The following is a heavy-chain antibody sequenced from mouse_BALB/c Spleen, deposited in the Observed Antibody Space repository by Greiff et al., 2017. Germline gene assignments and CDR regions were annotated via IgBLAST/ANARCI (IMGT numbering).Heavy chain of an antibody. Sequence: VKLMESGPGLVQPSQSLSITCTVSGFSLTSYGVHWVRQSPGKGLEWLGVIWSGGSTDSNAAFISRLSISKDNSKSQVFFKMNRLQANDTAIYYCARGGYGNPYYYAMDYWGQGTSVTVSS. D-gene: IGHD2-1*01. CDR1: GFSLTSYG. V-gene: IGHV2-2*02. J-gene: IGHJ4*01. CDR2: IWSGGST. CDR3: ARGGYGNPYYYAMDY.